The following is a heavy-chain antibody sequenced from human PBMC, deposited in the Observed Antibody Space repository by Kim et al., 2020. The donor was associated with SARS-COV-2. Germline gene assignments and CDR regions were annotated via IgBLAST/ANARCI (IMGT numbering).Heavy chain of an antibody. Sequence: SETLSLTCAVSGDSISSGDYYWSWIRQPPGKGLEWIGYIYHTGSTFYNPSLESRATISVDTSENQFSLELTSVTAADTAVYFCARFSSGSYYGSSGHNYVADYWYFDLWGRGALVGVSS. CDR1: GDSISSGDYY. V-gene: IGHV4-30-4*08. CDR2: IYHTGST. J-gene: IGHJ2*01. D-gene: IGHD3-22*01. CDR3: ARFSSGSYYGSSGHNYVADYWYFDL.